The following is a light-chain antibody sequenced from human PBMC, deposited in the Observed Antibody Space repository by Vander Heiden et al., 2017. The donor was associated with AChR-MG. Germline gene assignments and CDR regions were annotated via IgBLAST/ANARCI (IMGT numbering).Light chain of an antibody. CDR2: GAS. J-gene: IGKJ1*01. V-gene: IGKV3-20*01. CDR1: QSISSSY. CDR3: QQYGSSRT. Sequence: EIVLTQSPGTLSLSQGERATLSCRASQSISSSYFAWYQQKPGQAPRLLIYGASSRATGIPDRFSGSGSGTDFTLTISRLEPEDFAVYYCQQYGSSRTFGQGTKVEIK.